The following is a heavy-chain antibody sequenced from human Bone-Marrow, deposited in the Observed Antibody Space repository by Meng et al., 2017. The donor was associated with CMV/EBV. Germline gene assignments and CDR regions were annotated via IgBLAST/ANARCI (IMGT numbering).Heavy chain of an antibody. D-gene: IGHD3-9*01. CDR2: IGKDGRDK. CDR3: ARDPDWHQFDY. J-gene: IGHJ4*02. CDR1: GFTLSNYW. Sequence: EVRLGGSGGGLVQPGGSLRLSCAASGFTLSNYWMTWVRRSPGKGLEWVANIGKDGRDKYYVDSVKGRFTISRDNAKNSLYLQMNSLRVDDTAVYYCARDPDWHQFDYWGQGTLVTVSS. V-gene: IGHV3-7*04.